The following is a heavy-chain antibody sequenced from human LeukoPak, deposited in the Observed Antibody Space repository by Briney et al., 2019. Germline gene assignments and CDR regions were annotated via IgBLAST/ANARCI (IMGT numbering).Heavy chain of an antibody. V-gene: IGHV3-7*01. Sequence: GGCLRLSCAASGFTFSDHYMDWVRQAPGKGLEWVANIKQDGSEGYYVDSVKGRFTVSRDNAKSSLYLQLNSLRAEDTAVYYCATRSCSISACRASSYHCMDFWGKGTTVTVSS. CDR2: IKQDGSEG. CDR3: ATRSCSISACRASSYHCMDF. CDR1: GFTFSDHY. D-gene: IGHD2-2*01. J-gene: IGHJ6*03.